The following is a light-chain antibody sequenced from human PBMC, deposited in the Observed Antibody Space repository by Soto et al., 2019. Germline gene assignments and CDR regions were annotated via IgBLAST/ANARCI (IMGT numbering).Light chain of an antibody. J-gene: IGKJ4*01. CDR1: QTVSDNY. CDR3: QQYGCSPRVS. CDR2: GAS. Sequence: EIVLTQSPGALSLSPGERATLSCRASQTVSDNYLAWYQQKPGQAPRLLIYGASTRATGIPDRFSGSGSGTDFTLNISRLEPEDFAVYYCQQYGCSPRVSFGGGTKVEIK. V-gene: IGKV3-20*01.